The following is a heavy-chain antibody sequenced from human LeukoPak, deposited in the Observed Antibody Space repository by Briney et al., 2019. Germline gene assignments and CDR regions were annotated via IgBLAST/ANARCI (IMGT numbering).Heavy chain of an antibody. V-gene: IGHV4-39*01. J-gene: IGHJ4*02. CDR2: IYYSGST. D-gene: IGHD1-26*01. CDR3: ASTAPMVGVVDY. CDR1: GGSISSSSYY. Sequence: PSETLSLTCTVSGGSISSSSYYWGWIRQPPGKGLEWIGSIYYSGSTYYNPSLKSRVTISVDTSKNQFSLKLSSVTAADTAVYYCASTAPMVGVVDYWGQGTLVTVPS.